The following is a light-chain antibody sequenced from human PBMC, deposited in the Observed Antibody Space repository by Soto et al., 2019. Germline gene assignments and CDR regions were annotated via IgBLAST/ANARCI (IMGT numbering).Light chain of an antibody. CDR2: LNSDGSH. J-gene: IGLJ2*01. CDR1: SGHSLYG. Sequence: QSVLTQSPSASASLGASVKLTCTLTSGHSLYGIAWHQQLPEKGPRYLMTLNSDGSHNKGDGIPDRFSGSSSGADHYLTISSLQSEDEADYYCQTWGTGIVVFGGGTKVTVL. V-gene: IGLV4-69*01. CDR3: QTWGTGIVV.